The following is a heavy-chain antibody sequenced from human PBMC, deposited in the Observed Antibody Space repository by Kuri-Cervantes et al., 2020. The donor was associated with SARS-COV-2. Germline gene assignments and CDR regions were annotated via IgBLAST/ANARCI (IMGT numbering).Heavy chain of an antibody. J-gene: IGHJ3*02. CDR2: SYHSGCT. CDR3: ASSPFRPGGAGAFGAFDI. V-gene: IGHV4-30-2*01. Sequence: SETLSLTCAVSGVSISSGGYSWSWIRQPPGKGLEWIGYSYHSGCTSYYPSLRSRVTISVDRSKNQFPLKLRSVTAADTAVDYCASSPFRPGGAGAFGAFDIWGQGTMVTVSS. CDR1: GVSISSGGYS. D-gene: IGHD3-16*01.